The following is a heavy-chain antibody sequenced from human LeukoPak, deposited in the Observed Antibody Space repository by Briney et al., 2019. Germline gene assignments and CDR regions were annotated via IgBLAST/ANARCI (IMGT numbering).Heavy chain of an antibody. Sequence: ASVKVSCKASGYTFTSYGISLVRQAPGQGLEWMGWINPNSGGTNYAQKFQGRVTMTRDTSISTAYMELSRLRSDDTAVYYCARGTYYYDSSGYYSDCWGQGTLVTVSS. D-gene: IGHD3-22*01. CDR2: INPNSGGT. V-gene: IGHV1-2*02. CDR3: ARGTYYYDSSGYYSDC. CDR1: GYTFTSYG. J-gene: IGHJ4*02.